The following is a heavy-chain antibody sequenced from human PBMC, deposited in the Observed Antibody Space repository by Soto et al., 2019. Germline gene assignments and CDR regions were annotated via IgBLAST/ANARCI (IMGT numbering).Heavy chain of an antibody. CDR2: IYHSGST. J-gene: IGHJ5*01. CDR1: GGSISSGSW. Sequence: SETLSLTCAVSGGSISSGSWWSWLRQPPGKGLEWIGEIYHSGSTNYNPSLKSRVTISIDKSKDQFSLKLSSVTAADTAVYYCASKGYYDFWSGRDSWFDSWGQGTLVTVS. V-gene: IGHV4-4*02. D-gene: IGHD3-3*01. CDR3: ASKGYYDFWSGRDSWFDS.